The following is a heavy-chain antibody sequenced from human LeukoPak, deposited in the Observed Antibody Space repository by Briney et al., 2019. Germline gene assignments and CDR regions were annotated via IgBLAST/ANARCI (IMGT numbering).Heavy chain of an antibody. CDR2: IYYSGST. J-gene: IGHJ6*03. Sequence: SETLSLTCTVSGGSISSYYWSWIRPPPGKGMAWIGNIYYSGSTNYNPSLKSRVTISVDASTTQFALKLSSVTVSDTAVCYCVRGGAGNNYVYYYSYTGACGKGPTVTISS. V-gene: IGHV4-59*01. D-gene: IGHD4-11*01. CDR1: GGSISSYY. CDR3: VRGGAGNNYVYYYSYTGA.